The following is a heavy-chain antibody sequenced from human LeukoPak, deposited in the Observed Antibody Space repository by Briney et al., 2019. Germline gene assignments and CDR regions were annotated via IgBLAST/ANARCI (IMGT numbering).Heavy chain of an antibody. CDR3: ARAPDYIAARPRFNWIDP. Sequence: RAGGSLRLSCAASGFTFSGYSMNWVRQTLGKGLEWVSSISSSSSYIYYAESVKGRFTISRDNAKNSLYLQMNSLRAEDTAVYYCARAPDYIAARPRFNWIDPWGQGTLVIVSP. D-gene: IGHD6-6*01. J-gene: IGHJ5*02. V-gene: IGHV3-21*01. CDR1: GFTFSGYS. CDR2: ISSSSSYI.